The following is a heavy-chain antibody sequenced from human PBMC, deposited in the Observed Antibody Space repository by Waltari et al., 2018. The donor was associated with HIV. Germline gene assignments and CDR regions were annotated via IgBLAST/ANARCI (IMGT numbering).Heavy chain of an antibody. Sequence: QLQLQESGPGLVKPSETLSLTCTVPGGSISSSSYYWGWIRQPPGKGLEWIGSIYYRGSTYYNPSLKSRVTISVDTSKTQFSLKLSSVTAADTAVYYCARHPLTTIAVEFDPWGQGTLVTVSS. CDR2: IYYRGST. CDR1: GGSISSSSYY. J-gene: IGHJ5*02. V-gene: IGHV4-39*01. D-gene: IGHD4-17*01. CDR3: ARHPLTTIAVEFDP.